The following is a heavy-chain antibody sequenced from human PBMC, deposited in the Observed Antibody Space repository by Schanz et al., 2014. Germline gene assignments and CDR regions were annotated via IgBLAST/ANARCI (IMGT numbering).Heavy chain of an antibody. D-gene: IGHD2-8*01. CDR1: GVSISGGGFS. CDR2: IYYRGKT. V-gene: IGHV4-30-4*07. Sequence: QLQLQASGPGLAKPSETLSLTCTVSGVSISGGGFSRSWVRQAPGGGRVWFGFIYYRGKTPYNPSLESRVTISIDKSTDQLSLKLTSVTAADTAVYFCARVQIGDVYFDSWGQGILVTVSS. J-gene: IGHJ4*02. CDR3: ARVQIGDVYFDS.